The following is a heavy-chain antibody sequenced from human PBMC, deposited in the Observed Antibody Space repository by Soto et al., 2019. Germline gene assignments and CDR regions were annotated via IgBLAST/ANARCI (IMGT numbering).Heavy chain of an antibody. CDR1: GFTLGSYA. J-gene: IGHJ4*02. CDR3: ARENYNTVWFDY. V-gene: IGHV3-30-3*01. Sequence: GGSLRLSCAASGFTLGSYALHWVRPAPGKGLEWVAVISYDGSNKYYADSVKGRFTISRDNSKNTLYLQMNSLRAEDTAVYYCARENYNTVWFDYWGQGTLVTVSS. D-gene: IGHD4-17*01. CDR2: ISYDGSNK.